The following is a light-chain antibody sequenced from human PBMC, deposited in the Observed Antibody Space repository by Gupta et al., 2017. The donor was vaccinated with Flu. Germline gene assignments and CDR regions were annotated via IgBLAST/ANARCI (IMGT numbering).Light chain of an antibody. CDR3: QHYRHWPL. J-gene: IGKJ2*01. CDR1: ESVSSN. CDR2: GAS. Sequence: PGERVTLSCRASESVSSNLAWYQRKPGQPPRLLIYGASNRAAGVPARFSGSGSGTDFTLTISSLQSEDSAIYDCQHYRHWPLFGQRTRLEVK. V-gene: IGKV3-15*01.